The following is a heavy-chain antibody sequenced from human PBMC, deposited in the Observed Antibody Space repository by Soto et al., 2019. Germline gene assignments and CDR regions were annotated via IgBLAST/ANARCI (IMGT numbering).Heavy chain of an antibody. CDR3: ARDWGSYSSSWPTFDY. CDR2: IIPIFGTA. CDR1: GGTFSSYA. V-gene: IGHV1-69*01. D-gene: IGHD6-13*01. Sequence: QVQLVQSGAEVKKPGSSVKVSCKASGGTFSSYAISWVRQAPGQGLEWMGGIIPIFGTANYAQKFQGRVTITADESMSAAYMELSSLRSEDTAVYYCARDWGSYSSSWPTFDYWGQGTLVTVSS. J-gene: IGHJ4*02.